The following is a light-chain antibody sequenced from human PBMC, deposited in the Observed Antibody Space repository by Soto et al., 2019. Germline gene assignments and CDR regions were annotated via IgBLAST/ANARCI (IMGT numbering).Light chain of an antibody. CDR1: NIGSKR. CDR3: QVWDITTDHYV. V-gene: IGLV3-21*04. CDR2: YDS. J-gene: IGLJ1*01. Sequence: SYELTQPPSVSVAPEKTARITCGGNNIGSKRVHWYRQKPGQAPVLVIYYDSDRPSGIPERFSGSNSGNTATLIISRVEAGDEADYYCQVWDITTDHYVFGTGTKLTVL.